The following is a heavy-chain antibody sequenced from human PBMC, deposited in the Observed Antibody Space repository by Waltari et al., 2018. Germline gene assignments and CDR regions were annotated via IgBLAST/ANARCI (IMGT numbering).Heavy chain of an antibody. CDR1: GGSISSHY. CDR2: IYYSGST. D-gene: IGHD1-1*01. CDR3: ARDQSWNDVHWFDP. V-gene: IGHV4-59*11. J-gene: IGHJ5*02. Sequence: QVQLQESGPGLVKPSETLSLTCTVSGGSISSHYWSWLRQPPGKGLEWIGYIYYSGSTNYNPSLKSRVTISVDTSKNQFSLKLSSVTAADTAVYYCARDQSWNDVHWFDPWGQGTLVTVSS.